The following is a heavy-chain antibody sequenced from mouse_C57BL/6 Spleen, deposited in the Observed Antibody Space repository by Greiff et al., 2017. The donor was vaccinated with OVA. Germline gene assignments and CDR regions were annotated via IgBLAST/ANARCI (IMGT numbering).Heavy chain of an antibody. CDR2: INPGSGGT. CDR1: GYAFTNYL. Sequence: QVQLKQSGAELVRPGTSVKVSCKASGYAFTNYLIEWVKQRPGQGLEWIGVINPGSGGTNYNEKFKGKATLTADKSSSTAYMQLSSLTSEDSAVYFCARGGDGYLSLYFLDYWGQGTTLTVSS. D-gene: IGHD2-3*01. V-gene: IGHV1-54*01. CDR3: ARGGDGYLSLYFLDY. J-gene: IGHJ2*01.